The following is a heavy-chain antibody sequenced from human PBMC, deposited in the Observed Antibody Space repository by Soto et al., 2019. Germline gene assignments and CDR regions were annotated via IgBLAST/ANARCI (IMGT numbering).Heavy chain of an antibody. CDR2: IFYTGTA. CDR3: AGVLVTGWGNWFDP. D-gene: IGHD2-21*02. V-gene: IGHV4-28*01. CDR1: GYSISGSNW. J-gene: IGHJ5*02. Sequence: QVRLQESGPGLVKPSDTLSLTCAVSGYSISGSNWWAWVRQPPGKGLEWIGYIFYTGTAYYNPSLKSRVTISVDTSKNQFSLKLSSVTAMDTAVYYCAGVLVTGWGNWFDPWGQGTLVTVSS.